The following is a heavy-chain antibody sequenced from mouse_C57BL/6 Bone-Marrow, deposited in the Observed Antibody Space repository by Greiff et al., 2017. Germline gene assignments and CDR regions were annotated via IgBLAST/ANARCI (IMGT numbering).Heavy chain of an antibody. Sequence: EVQLQQSVAELVRPGASVKLSCTASGFNIKNTYMHWVKQRPEQGLEWIGRIDPAHGNTKYAPKFQGKATITADTSSNTAYLQLSSLTSADTAIYYCARGPMDSKRAMDYWGQGTSVTVSS. J-gene: IGHJ4*01. D-gene: IGHD2-5*01. CDR2: IDPAHGNT. V-gene: IGHV14-3*01. CDR1: GFNIKNTY. CDR3: ARGPMDSKRAMDY.